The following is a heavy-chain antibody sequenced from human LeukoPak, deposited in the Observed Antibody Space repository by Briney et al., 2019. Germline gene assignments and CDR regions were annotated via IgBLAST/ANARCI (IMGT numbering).Heavy chain of an antibody. CDR3: AKVGIGDSVSRDYYYMDV. D-gene: IGHD3-10*01. V-gene: IGHV3-30*02. Sequence: GGSLRLSCAASGFTFSRYGMHWVRQAPGKGLEWVAFIRYDGSNKYYADSVRGRFTISRGNSKNTLYLQMNSLRAEDTAVYYCAKVGIGDSVSRDYYYMDVWGKGTTVTISS. CDR1: GFTFSRYG. CDR2: IRYDGSNK. J-gene: IGHJ6*03.